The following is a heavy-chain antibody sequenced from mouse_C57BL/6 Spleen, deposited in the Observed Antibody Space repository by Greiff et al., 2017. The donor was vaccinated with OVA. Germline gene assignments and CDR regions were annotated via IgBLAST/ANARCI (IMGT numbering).Heavy chain of an antibody. CDR3: TSYGNSWFAY. J-gene: IGHJ3*01. V-gene: IGHV14-1*01. D-gene: IGHD2-1*01. CDR2: IDPEDGAP. CDR1: GFNITDYY. Sequence: VQLQQSGAELVRPGASVKLSCTASGFNITDYYMHWVKQRPEQGLEWIGRIDPEDGAPEYAPKFQGKATLTADTSSNTAYLQLSSLTSDDTAVYYCTSYGNSWFAYWGQGTLVTVSA.